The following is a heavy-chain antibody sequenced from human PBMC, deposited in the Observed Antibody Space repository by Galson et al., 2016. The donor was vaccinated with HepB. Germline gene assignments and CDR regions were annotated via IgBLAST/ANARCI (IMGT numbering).Heavy chain of an antibody. CDR1: GGTFSTYA. Sequence: SVKVSCKASGGTFSTYAISWVRQAPGQGLEWMGGIIPISGTADYAQKFQGRVTTTADESTSSSYMELSSLRSEDTAVYYCARRGAIGSDFDYWGQGTLVTVSS. D-gene: IGHD5/OR15-5a*01. CDR3: ARRGAIGSDFDY. J-gene: IGHJ4*02. CDR2: IIPISGTA. V-gene: IGHV1-69*13.